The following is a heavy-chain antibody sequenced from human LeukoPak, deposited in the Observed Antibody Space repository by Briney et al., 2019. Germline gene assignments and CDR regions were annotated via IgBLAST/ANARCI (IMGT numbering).Heavy chain of an antibody. Sequence: ASVKVSCKASGYTFTGQYIHWVRQAPGQGPEWMGWINPNSGGTNYAQKFQGRVTMTRDTSISTAYMELSRLRSDDTAVYYCAREAYDYVWGSYRSNWFDPWGQGTLVTVSS. D-gene: IGHD3-16*02. J-gene: IGHJ5*02. CDR3: AREAYDYVWGSYRSNWFDP. CDR1: GYTFTGQY. V-gene: IGHV1-2*02. CDR2: INPNSGGT.